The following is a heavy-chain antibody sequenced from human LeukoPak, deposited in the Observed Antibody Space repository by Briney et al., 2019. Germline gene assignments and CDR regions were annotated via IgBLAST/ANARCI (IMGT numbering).Heavy chain of an antibody. CDR3: VSPGNDFEGRYSPHMDV. D-gene: IGHD2-15*01. CDR1: GFTFSSYE. CDR2: VSGSGLKT. Sequence: GGSLRLSCAASGFTFSSYEMNWVRQAPGKGLEWVSGVSGSGLKTYYADSVKGRFTISRDNSNNTMYLQMSSLRAEDTAIYYCVSPGNDFEGRYSPHMDVWGKGTMVTVSS. J-gene: IGHJ6*03. V-gene: IGHV3-23*01.